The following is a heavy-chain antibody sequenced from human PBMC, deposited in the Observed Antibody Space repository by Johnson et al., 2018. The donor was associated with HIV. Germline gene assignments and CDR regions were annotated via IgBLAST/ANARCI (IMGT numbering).Heavy chain of an antibody. V-gene: IGHV3-30*04. CDR3: AGGRGWVTLNAFDM. Sequence: QMLLVESGGGVVQPGRSLRLSCVASGFTFYSYAMHWVRQAPGKGLEWVAVISYDGSNKYYADSVKGRFTISRDNSKNTLYLQMTSLRADDTAVYYCAGGRGWVTLNAFDMWGQGTMVTVSS. D-gene: IGHD4-23*01. CDR2: ISYDGSNK. J-gene: IGHJ3*02. CDR1: GFTFYSYA.